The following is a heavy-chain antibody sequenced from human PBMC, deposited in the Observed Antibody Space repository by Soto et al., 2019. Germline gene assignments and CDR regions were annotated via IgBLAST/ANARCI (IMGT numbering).Heavy chain of an antibody. D-gene: IGHD6-6*01. CDR2: IYYSGST. J-gene: IGHJ4*02. Sequence: SETLSLTCIVSGGSISNYYWSWIRQPPGKGLEWIGYIYYSGSTNYNPSLTSRVTISVDTSKNQFSLKLSSVTAADTAVYYCARVGSSIATRPFDYWGQGTLVTVSS. CDR1: GGSISNYY. CDR3: ARVGSSIATRPFDY. V-gene: IGHV4-59*08.